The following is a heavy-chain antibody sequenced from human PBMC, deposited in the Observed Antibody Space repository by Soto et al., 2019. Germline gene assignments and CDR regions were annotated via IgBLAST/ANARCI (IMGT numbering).Heavy chain of an antibody. CDR1: GYTFTSYD. D-gene: IGHD1-1*01. CDR2: MNPNSGNT. CDR3: ARERTGTTSMDV. V-gene: IGHV1-8*01. Sequence: QVQLVQSGAEVKKPGASVKVSCKASGYTFTSYDINWVRQANGQGLEWMGWMNPNSGNTGNAQKFQGRVTMTRNTSISTAYMELSSLRSEDTAVYYCARERTGTTSMDVRGQGTTVTVSS. J-gene: IGHJ6*02.